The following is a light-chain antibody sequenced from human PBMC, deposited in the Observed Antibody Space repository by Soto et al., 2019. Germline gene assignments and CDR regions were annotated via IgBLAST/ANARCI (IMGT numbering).Light chain of an antibody. V-gene: IGKV3-15*01. J-gene: IGKJ2*01. Sequence: EIVLTQSPATLSVTPGARATLSCRASESVSTNLAWYQQQFGQAPRLLIYAASARATGIPARFSGSGSGTEFTLTISSLQSEDCAIYYCQQYNNWPPAYTFGQGTKLEIK. CDR1: ESVSTN. CDR2: AAS. CDR3: QQYNNWPPAYT.